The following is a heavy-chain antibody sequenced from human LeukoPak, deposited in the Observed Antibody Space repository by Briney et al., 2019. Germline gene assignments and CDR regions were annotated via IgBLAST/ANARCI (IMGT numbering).Heavy chain of an antibody. D-gene: IGHD3/OR15-3a*01. CDR2: ISTDSNTI. J-gene: IGHJ4*02. Sequence: GGSLRLSCAASGLTFSDYNMNWVRQAPGKGLEWVSYISTDSNTIYYADSVKGRFSISRDNAKNSVFLQMNSLRAEDTAVYYCARRTSGLRNSCFDFWGQGTLVTVSA. CDR1: GLTFSDYN. V-gene: IGHV3-48*01. CDR3: ARRTSGLRNSCFDF.